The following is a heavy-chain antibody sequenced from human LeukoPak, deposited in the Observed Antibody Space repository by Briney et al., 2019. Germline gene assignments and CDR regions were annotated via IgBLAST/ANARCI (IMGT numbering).Heavy chain of an antibody. CDR1: GFTFSSYA. CDR3: AMPGDYGDYFDY. Sequence: GGSLRLSCAASGFTFSSYAMSWVRQAPGKGLEWVSAISGSGGSTYYADSVKGRFTISRDNSKNTLYLQMNSLRAEDTAVYHCAMPGDYGDYFDYWGQGTLVTVSS. CDR2: ISGSGGST. J-gene: IGHJ4*02. D-gene: IGHD4-17*01. V-gene: IGHV3-23*01.